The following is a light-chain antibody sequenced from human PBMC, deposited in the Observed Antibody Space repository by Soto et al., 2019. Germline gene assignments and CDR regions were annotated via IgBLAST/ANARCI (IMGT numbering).Light chain of an antibody. CDR3: QQYISYPYT. J-gene: IGKJ2*01. CDR2: DAS. V-gene: IGKV1-5*01. CDR1: QTTNTW. Sequence: DIQMTQFPSTLSASVGDRVTITCRASQTTNTWLAWYQQKPGTAPKLLIYDASSLEGGVPSRFSASGSGTEFTLTISSLQLDDLATYYCQQYISYPYTFGQGTKVDI.